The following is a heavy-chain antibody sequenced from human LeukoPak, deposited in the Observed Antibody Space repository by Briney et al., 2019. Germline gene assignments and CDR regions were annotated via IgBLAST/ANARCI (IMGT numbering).Heavy chain of an antibody. J-gene: IGHJ4*02. V-gene: IGHV1-46*01. Sequence: ASVKVSCKTSGYTITSYYMHWVRQAPGQGLEWMGIINPSGGSTNYAQKFQGRVTMTRDTSTSTVYMELSSLRSEDTAVYYCARAKRAQLWFYYWGQGTLVTVSS. CDR2: INPSGGST. CDR3: ARAKRAQLWFYY. D-gene: IGHD5-18*01. CDR1: GYTITSYY.